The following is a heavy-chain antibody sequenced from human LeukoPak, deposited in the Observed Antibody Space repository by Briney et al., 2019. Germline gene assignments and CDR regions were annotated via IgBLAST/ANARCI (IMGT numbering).Heavy chain of an antibody. D-gene: IGHD3-22*01. CDR2: IYYSGST. Sequence: PSETLSLTCTVSDGSISSSTYYWGWIRQPPGKGLEWIGSIYYSGSTYYNPSLKSRVAISVDTSKNQFSLKLSSVTAADTAVYYCARDGGPGTWLSLGYWGQGTLVTVSS. CDR3: ARDGGPGTWLSLGY. V-gene: IGHV4-39*07. J-gene: IGHJ4*02. CDR1: DGSISSSTYY.